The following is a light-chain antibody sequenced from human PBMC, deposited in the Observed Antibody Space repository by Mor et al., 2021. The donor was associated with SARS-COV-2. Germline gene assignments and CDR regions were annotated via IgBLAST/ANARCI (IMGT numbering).Light chain of an antibody. J-gene: IGLJ1*01. V-gene: IGLV1-47*01. Sequence: SCSGTSSNIGSRNVYWYQHFPGTAPKLLIYRNNQRPSGVPARVSGSKSGTSASLAIGGLRSEDGADYYCAAWDDNLRGFVFGT. CDR3: AAWDDNLRGFV. CDR2: RNN. CDR1: SSNIGSRN.